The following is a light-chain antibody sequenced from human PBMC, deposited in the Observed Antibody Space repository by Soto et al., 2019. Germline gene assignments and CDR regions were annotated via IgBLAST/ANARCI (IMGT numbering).Light chain of an antibody. V-gene: IGLV2-14*01. CDR3: SSYTSATTYV. Sequence: QAVLTQPASVSWSPGQSITHSFTGTNSDVGAYNYDSWYQQYPGEAPKVIIYDVSHRPAGVSNRFSGSKSGNTASLTISGLQTQDEADYYCSSYTSATTYVFGTGTKVTVL. CDR1: NSDVGAYNY. J-gene: IGLJ1*01. CDR2: DVS.